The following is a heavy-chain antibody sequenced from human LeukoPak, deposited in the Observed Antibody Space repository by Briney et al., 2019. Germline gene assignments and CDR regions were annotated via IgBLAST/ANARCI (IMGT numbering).Heavy chain of an antibody. V-gene: IGHV1-46*01. CDR2: INPSGGST. CDR3: ARDSPLIGYFNNWFDP. D-gene: IGHD3-9*01. CDR1: GYTFTSYY. Sequence: ASVKVSCKASGYTFTSYYMHWVRQAPGQGLEWMGIINPSGGSTSYAQKFQGRVTMTRDTSTSTVYMELSSLRSEDTAVYYCARDSPLIGYFNNWFDPWGQGSLVTVSS. J-gene: IGHJ5*02.